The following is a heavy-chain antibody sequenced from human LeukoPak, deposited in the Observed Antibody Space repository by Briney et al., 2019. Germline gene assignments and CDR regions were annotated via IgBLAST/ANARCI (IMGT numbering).Heavy chain of an antibody. CDR3: AKDDAWGRFQH. CDR1: GFTFDDYA. CDR2: ISWNTGSI. J-gene: IGHJ1*01. Sequence: GRSLRLSCAASGFTFDDYAMHWVRQAPGKGLEWVSGISWNTGSIGYAGSVKGRFTISRDNSRNMVYVQMNSLRVEDTAVYYCAKDDAWGRFQHWGQGTLVSVSS. V-gene: IGHV3-9*01. D-gene: IGHD7-27*01.